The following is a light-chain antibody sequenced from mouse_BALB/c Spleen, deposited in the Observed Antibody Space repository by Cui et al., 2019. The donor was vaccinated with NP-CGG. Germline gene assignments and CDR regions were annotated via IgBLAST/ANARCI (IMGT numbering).Light chain of an antibody. J-gene: IGLJ1*01. CDR3: ALWYSNHWV. Sequence: HAVVTPESALPTSPGEPVTLTCRSSTGAVTTSNYANWVQEKPDHLFTGLIGGTNNRAPGVPARFSGSLIGDKAALTITGAQTEDEAIYFCALWYSNHWVFGGGTKLTVL. V-gene: IGLV1*01. CDR2: GTN. CDR1: TGAVTTSNY.